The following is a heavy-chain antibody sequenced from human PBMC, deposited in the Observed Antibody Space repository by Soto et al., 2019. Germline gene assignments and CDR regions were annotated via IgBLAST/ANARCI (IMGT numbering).Heavy chain of an antibody. Sequence: QVQLVQSGAEVKKPGASVKVSCKASGYTFTSYGISWVRQAPGQGLEWMGWISAYNGNTNYAQKLQGRVTMTTDTSTSTAYMELRSLRSDGTAVYYCARDRIRIVVVPAAPGNWFDPWGQGTLVTVSS. CDR3: ARDRIRIVVVPAAPGNWFDP. J-gene: IGHJ5*02. D-gene: IGHD2-2*01. V-gene: IGHV1-18*01. CDR2: ISAYNGNT. CDR1: GYTFTSYG.